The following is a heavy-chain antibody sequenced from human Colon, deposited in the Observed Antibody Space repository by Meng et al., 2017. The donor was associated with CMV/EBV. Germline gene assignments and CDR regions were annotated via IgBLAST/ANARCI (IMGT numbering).Heavy chain of an antibody. V-gene: IGHV3-74*01. CDR3: ARARGGSYYGGFDY. CDR2: INSDDSST. Sequence: GGSLRLSCAASGFTFSTYWMHWVRQAPGKGLVWVSRINSDDSSTNYADSVKGRFTISRDNAKNTLYLQMNSLRAEDTAVYYCARARGGSYYGGFDYWGQGTRVTVSS. D-gene: IGHD1-26*01. J-gene: IGHJ4*02. CDR1: GFTFSTYW.